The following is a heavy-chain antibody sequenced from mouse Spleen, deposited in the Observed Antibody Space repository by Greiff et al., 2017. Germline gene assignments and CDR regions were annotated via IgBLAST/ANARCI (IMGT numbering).Heavy chain of an antibody. Sequence: QVQLQQPGAELVKPGASVKLSCKASGYTFTSYWMQWVKQRPGQGLEWIGEIDPSDSYTNYNQKFKGKATLTVDTSSSTAYMQLSSLTSEDSAVYYCARSRGKPSLFAYWGQGTLVTVSA. J-gene: IGHJ3*01. V-gene: IGHV1-50*01. CDR3: ARSRGKPSLFAY. CDR1: GYTFTSYW. CDR2: IDPSDSYT.